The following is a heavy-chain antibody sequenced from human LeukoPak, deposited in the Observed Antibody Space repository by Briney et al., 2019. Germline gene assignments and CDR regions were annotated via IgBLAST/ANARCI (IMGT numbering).Heavy chain of an antibody. D-gene: IGHD3-3*01. CDR2: INTNTGNP. V-gene: IGHV7-4-1*02. CDR1: GYTFTSYA. CDR3: ASPTSRGVVRAFDI. J-gene: IGHJ3*02. Sequence: ASVKVSCKASGYTFTSYAMNWVRQAPGQGLEWMGWINTNTGNPTYAQGFTGRFVFSLDTSVGTAYLQISSLKAEDTAVYYCASPTSRGVVRAFDIWGQGTMVTVSS.